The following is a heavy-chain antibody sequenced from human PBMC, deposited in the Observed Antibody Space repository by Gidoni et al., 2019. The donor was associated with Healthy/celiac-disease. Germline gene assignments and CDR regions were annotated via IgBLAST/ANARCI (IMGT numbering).Heavy chain of an antibody. D-gene: IGHD3-3*01. CDR3: ATRLIPEDFWSSYSPSYGMDV. V-gene: IGHV1-69*06. CDR2: IIPIFGTA. CDR1: GGTFSSYA. Sequence: QVQLVQSGAEVKKPGSSVKVSCKASGGTFSSYAISWVRQAPGQGLEWMGGIIPIFGTANYAQKFQGRVTITADKSTSTAYMELSSLRSEDTAVYYCATRLIPEDFWSSYSPSYGMDVWGQGTTVTVSS. J-gene: IGHJ6*02.